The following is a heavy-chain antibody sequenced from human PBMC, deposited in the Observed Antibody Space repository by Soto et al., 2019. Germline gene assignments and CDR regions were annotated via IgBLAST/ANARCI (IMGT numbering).Heavy chain of an antibody. CDR3: TKGRFCSGGSCPPYYGMDV. Sequence: GVSLRLSCAAAGFTFSSYWMHWVRQAPGKGLEWVSVIYTGGTTYYADSVKGRFTISRDNSKNTVYLQMNSLRAEDTAVYYCTKGRFCSGGSCPPYYGMDVWGQGTTVTVSS. D-gene: IGHD2-15*01. J-gene: IGHJ6*02. CDR1: GFTFSSYW. V-gene: IGHV3-66*01. CDR2: IYTGGTT.